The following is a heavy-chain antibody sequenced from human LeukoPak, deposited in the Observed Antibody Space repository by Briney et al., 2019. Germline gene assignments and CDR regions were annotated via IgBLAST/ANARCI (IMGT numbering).Heavy chain of an antibody. D-gene: IGHD6-13*01. V-gene: IGHV3-23*01. CDR3: AKGGPTRIAAAAVNWFDP. Sequence: PGGSLRLSCAASGFTFSSYAMSWVRQAPGKGLEWVSAISGSGGSTYYADSVKGRFTISRDNSKNTLYLQMNSLRAEDTAVYYCAKGGPTRIAAAAVNWFDPWGQGTLVTVSS. CDR1: GFTFSSYA. J-gene: IGHJ5*02. CDR2: ISGSGGST.